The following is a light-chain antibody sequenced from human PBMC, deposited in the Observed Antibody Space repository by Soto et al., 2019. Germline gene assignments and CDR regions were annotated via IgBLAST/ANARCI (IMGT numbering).Light chain of an antibody. CDR1: SSDVGGYNY. CDR3: SSYAGSNIFYV. Sequence: QSVLTQPPSASGSPGQSVTISCTGTSSDVGGYNYASWYQQHPGKAPKLMIYEVSKRPSGVPDRFSGSKSGNTASLTVSGLQAEDEADYYCSSYAGSNIFYVFGTGTKVTVL. V-gene: IGLV2-8*01. CDR2: EVS. J-gene: IGLJ1*01.